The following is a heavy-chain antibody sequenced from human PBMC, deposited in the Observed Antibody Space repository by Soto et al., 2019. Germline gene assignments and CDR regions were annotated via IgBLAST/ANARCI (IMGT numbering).Heavy chain of an antibody. CDR2: VIPIFGTP. CDR3: AKIRWTISLQEEDAI. J-gene: IGHJ4*02. CDR1: GGTFGSYA. Sequence: QVQLVQSGAEVKKPGSSVKVSCKSSGGTFGSYAISWVRQAPGQGLEWMGGVIPIFGTPHYAQKFHGRVTITADIPKRTAYLELSSLKSADTAVYYCAKIRWTISLQEEDAIWGQGTLVTVSS. V-gene: IGHV1-69*06. D-gene: IGHD2-15*01.